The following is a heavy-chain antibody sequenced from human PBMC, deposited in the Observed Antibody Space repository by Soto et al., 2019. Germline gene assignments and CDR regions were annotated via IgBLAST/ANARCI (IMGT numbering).Heavy chain of an antibody. CDR1: GYTFTNYG. Sequence: QVQLVQSGAEVKKPGASVKVSCKASGYTFTNYGITWVRQAPGQGLEWMGWISAYNGNTNYAQKLQGRVTMTTDTTASKAKMEGRSLSSDDTAVFSCGRGGVFCGGVNSPYNCSTPGGQGPLVPVS. CDR2: ISAYNGNT. D-gene: IGHD2-21*01. J-gene: IGHJ5*02. CDR3: GRGGVFCGGVNSPYNCSTP. V-gene: IGHV1-18*01.